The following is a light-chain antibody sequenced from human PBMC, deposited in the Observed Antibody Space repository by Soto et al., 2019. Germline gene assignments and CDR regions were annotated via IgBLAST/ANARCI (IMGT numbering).Light chain of an antibody. CDR2: DAS. Sequence: DIQMTQSPSSVSASVGVRVTITCRASQRIGKWLAWYQQKPGKAPKALIYDASSLQTGVPSRFSGSGSGTDFTLTISSLQPEDFATYFCQQGSSFPWTFGQVTRVEIK. V-gene: IGKV1-12*01. CDR1: QRIGKW. J-gene: IGKJ1*01. CDR3: QQGSSFPWT.